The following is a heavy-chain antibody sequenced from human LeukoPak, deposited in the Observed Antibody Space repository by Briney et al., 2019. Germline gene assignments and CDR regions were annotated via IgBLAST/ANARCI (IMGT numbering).Heavy chain of an antibody. CDR2: IKQDGSEK. J-gene: IGHJ5*02. D-gene: IGHD2-2*01. CDR3: ARLGYQLLNNWFDP. CDR1: GFTFSSYW. V-gene: IGHV3-7*01. Sequence: GGSLRLFCAASGFTFSSYWMSWVRQAPGKGLEWVANIKQDGSEKYYVDSVKGRFTISRDNAKNSLYLQMNSLRAEDTAVYYCARLGYQLLNNWFDPWGQGTLVTVSS.